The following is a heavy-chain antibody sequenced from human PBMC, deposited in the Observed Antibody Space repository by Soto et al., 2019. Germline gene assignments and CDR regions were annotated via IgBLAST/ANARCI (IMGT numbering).Heavy chain of an antibody. Sequence: GGSLRLSCAASGFTFRSFTMNWVRQAPGKGLEWVSTISSNSAYIYYTDALRGRFTISRDNAKNSLHLQMNSLRAEDTAVYYCTRDASRDSSARGWFDPWGPGTLVTVYS. J-gene: IGHJ5*02. CDR1: GFTFRSFT. D-gene: IGHD6-13*01. CDR3: TRDASRDSSARGWFDP. CDR2: ISSNSAYI. V-gene: IGHV3-21*01.